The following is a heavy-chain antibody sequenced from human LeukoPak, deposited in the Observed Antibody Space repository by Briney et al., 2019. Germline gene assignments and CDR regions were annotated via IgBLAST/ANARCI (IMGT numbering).Heavy chain of an antibody. CDR3: ARGGIVVVITEFDY. D-gene: IGHD3-22*01. CDR2: VSGGGGNT. V-gene: IGHV3-23*01. J-gene: IGHJ4*02. CDR1: GFTFSNYA. Sequence: GGSLRLSCAASGFTFSNYALNWVRQAPARGLEWVSTVSGGGGNTYYADSVKGRFTISRDNSKNTLYLQMNSLRAEDTALYYCARGGIVVVITEFDYWGQGTLVTVSS.